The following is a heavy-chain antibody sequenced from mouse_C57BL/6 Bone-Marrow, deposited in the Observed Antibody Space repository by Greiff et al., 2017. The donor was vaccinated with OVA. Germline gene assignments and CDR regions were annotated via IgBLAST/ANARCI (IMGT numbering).Heavy chain of an antibody. CDR2: ISSGGDYI. D-gene: IGHD1-1*01. J-gene: IGHJ4*01. Sequence: EVQRVESGEGLVKPGGSLKLSCAASGFTFSSYAMSWVRQTPEKRLEWVAYISSGGDYIYYADTVKGRFTISRDNARNTLYLQMSSLKSADTAMYYCTSPYGSSSLYAMDYWGQGTSVTVSS. CDR1: GFTFSSYA. V-gene: IGHV5-9-1*02. CDR3: TSPYGSSSLYAMDY.